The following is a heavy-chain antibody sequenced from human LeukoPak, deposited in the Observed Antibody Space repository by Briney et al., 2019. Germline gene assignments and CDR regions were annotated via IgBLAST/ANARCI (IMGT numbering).Heavy chain of an antibody. CDR1: GFTFSSYG. CDR3: AKVGGVNWSLDY. CDR2: IRYDGSNK. J-gene: IGHJ4*02. V-gene: IGHV3-30*02. D-gene: IGHD1-20*01. Sequence: GGSLRLSCAASGFTFSSYGMHWVRQAPGKGLEWVAFIRYDGSNKYYADSVKGRFTISRDNSKNTLYLQMNSLRAEDTAVYYCAKVGGVNWSLDYWGQGTLVTVSS.